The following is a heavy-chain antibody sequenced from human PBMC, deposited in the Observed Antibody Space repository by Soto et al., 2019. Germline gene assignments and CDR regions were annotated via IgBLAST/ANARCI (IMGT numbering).Heavy chain of an antibody. CDR3: ATVGSSYYDILTGYYKRRSGGLYYFDY. CDR1: GYTLTELS. D-gene: IGHD3-9*01. Sequence: GASVKVSCKVSGYTLTELSMHWVRQAPGKGLEWMGGFDPEDGETIYAQKFQGRVTMTEDTSTDTAYMELSSLRSEDTAVYYCATVGSSYYDILTGYYKRRSGGLYYFDYWGQGTLVTVSS. V-gene: IGHV1-24*01. J-gene: IGHJ4*02. CDR2: FDPEDGET.